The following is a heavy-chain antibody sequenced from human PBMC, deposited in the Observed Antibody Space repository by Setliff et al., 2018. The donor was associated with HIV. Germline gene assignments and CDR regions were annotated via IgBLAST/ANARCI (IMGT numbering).Heavy chain of an antibody. J-gene: IGHJ4*02. CDR3: ARHDPGGFHFSPDY. CDR1: GGSISSYY. Sequence: PSETLSLTCTVSGGSISSYYWSWIRQPAGKGLEWIGRIYTSGSTNYNPSLKSRVIISLDTSKNQLSLRLSSMTAADTAVYYCARHDPGGFHFSPDYWGQGTLVTVSS. V-gene: IGHV4-4*07. D-gene: IGHD6-25*01. CDR2: IYTSGST.